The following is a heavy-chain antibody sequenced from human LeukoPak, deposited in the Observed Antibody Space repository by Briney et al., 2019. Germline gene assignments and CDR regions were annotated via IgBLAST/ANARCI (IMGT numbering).Heavy chain of an antibody. CDR2: ISAHNGDT. D-gene: IGHD1-7*01. CDR3: ARGGTTVQASDFDY. V-gene: IGHV1-18*01. J-gene: IGHJ4*02. CDR1: GYIFTSYG. Sequence: ASVKVSCKASGYIFTSYGISWVRQAPGQGLEWMGWISAHNGDTNYAQKVQGRVTMTTDTSTSTAYMEVRSLRSEDTAVYYCARGGTTVQASDFDYWGQGTLVTVSS.